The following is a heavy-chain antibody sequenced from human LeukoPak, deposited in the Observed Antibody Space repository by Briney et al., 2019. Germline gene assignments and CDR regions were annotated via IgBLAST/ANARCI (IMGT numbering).Heavy chain of an antibody. CDR3: ARDQGVLTGSGFDP. D-gene: IGHD3-9*01. J-gene: IGHJ5*02. CDR2: IYYSGST. CDR1: GGSINSYY. Sequence: SETLSLTCTVSGGSINSYYWSWIRQPPGKGLEWIGYIYYSGSTNYNPSLKSRVTISVDTSKNQFSLKLSSVTAADTAVYYCARDQGVLTGSGFDPWGQGTLVTVSS. V-gene: IGHV4-59*01.